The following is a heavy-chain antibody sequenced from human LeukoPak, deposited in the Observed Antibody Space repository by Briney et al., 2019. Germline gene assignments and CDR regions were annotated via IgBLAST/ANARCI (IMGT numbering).Heavy chain of an antibody. CDR1: GGTFSSYA. CDR2: IIPIFGTA. CDR3: ARDSGLLFPYTFDY. D-gene: IGHD3-10*01. V-gene: IGHV1-69*05. J-gene: IGHJ4*02. Sequence: GASVKVSCKASGGTFSSYAISWVRQAPGQGLEWMGGIIPIFGTANYARKFQGRVTITTDESTSTAYMELSSLRSEDTAVYYCARDSGLLFPYTFDYWGQGTLVTVSS.